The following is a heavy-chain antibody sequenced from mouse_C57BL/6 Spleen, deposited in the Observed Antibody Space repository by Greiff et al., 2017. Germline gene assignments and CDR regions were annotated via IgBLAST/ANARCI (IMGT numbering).Heavy chain of an antibody. Sequence: QVQLQQSGAELVKPGASVKISCKASGYAFSSYWMNWVKQRPGKGLEWIGQIYPGDGDTNYNGKFKGKATLTADKSSSTAYMQLCSLTSEDSAVYFCARGGGNYPYWYFDVWGTGTTVTVSS. D-gene: IGHD2-1*01. CDR3: ARGGGNYPYWYFDV. CDR1: GYAFSSYW. V-gene: IGHV1-80*01. J-gene: IGHJ1*03. CDR2: IYPGDGDT.